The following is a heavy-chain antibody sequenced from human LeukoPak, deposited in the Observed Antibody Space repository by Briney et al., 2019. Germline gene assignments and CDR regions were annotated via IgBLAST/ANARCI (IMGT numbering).Heavy chain of an antibody. J-gene: IGHJ4*02. CDR2: ISGSGSTT. V-gene: IGHV3-23*01. CDR3: AKDQLSCSGGSCYSGHAY. D-gene: IGHD2-15*01. CDR1: GFTFGDYA. Sequence: GGSLRLSCTASGFTFGDYAMSWVRQAPGKGLEGVSGISGSGSTTYYADSAKGRFTISRDNSKNTLYLQMNSLRAEDTAVYYCAKDQLSCSGGSCYSGHAYWGQGTLVTVSS.